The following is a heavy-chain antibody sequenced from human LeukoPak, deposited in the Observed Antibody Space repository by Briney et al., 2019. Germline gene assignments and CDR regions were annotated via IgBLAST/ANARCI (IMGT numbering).Heavy chain of an antibody. CDR1: GFTFSTYC. CDR3: ARDVVGSLDY. V-gene: IGHV3-7*01. Sequence: GGSLRLSCAASGFTFSTYCMAWVRQAPGKGLEWVANIKGDDSARHQADSVKGRFTISRDNAQNSVYLQMSSLRGEDTAIYYCARDVVGSLDYWGQGTLVTVSS. D-gene: IGHD1-26*01. CDR2: IKGDDSAR. J-gene: IGHJ4*02.